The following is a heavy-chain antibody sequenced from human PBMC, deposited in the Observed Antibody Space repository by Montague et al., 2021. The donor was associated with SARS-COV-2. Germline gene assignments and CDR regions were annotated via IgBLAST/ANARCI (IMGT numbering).Heavy chain of an antibody. Sequence: SETLSLTCTVSGGSISNSIYYWGWIRQPPGKGLEWIGSIYYNGSTYYNPSIKSRVTISMNTSNNQFFLKLTSVTAAYTAVYYVARPGRGYSYSLDAFEVWGQGTMVTVSS. CDR1: GGSISNSIYY. V-gene: IGHV4-39*01. D-gene: IGHD5-18*01. J-gene: IGHJ3*01. CDR2: IYYNGST. CDR3: ARPGRGYSYSLDAFEV.